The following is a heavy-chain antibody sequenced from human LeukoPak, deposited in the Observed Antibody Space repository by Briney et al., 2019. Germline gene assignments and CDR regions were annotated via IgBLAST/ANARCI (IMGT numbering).Heavy chain of an antibody. CDR1: GGSISSYY. D-gene: IGHD1-14*01. CDR3: ARHVTGYYFDS. Sequence: KASETLSLTCTVSGGSISSYYWSWIRQLPGKGLEWIGYIYYRGSTNYNPSLKSRVTISVDTSKNQFSLHLSSVTAADTAVYYCARHVTGYYFDSWGQGTLVTVSS. J-gene: IGHJ4*02. CDR2: IYYRGST. V-gene: IGHV4-59*08.